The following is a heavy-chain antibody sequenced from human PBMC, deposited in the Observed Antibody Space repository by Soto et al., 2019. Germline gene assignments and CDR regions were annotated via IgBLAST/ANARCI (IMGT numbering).Heavy chain of an antibody. Sequence: ASVKVSCKASGGTFSSYTISWVRQAPGQGLEWMGRIIPILGIANYAQKFQGRVTITADKSTSTAYMELSSLRSEDTAVYYCARGRHVRLHRVGSSWFVHWGQETLVTVSS. V-gene: IGHV1-69*02. D-gene: IGHD3-10*02. CDR3: ARGRHVRLHRVGSSWFVH. J-gene: IGHJ4*02. CDR1: GGTFSSYT. CDR2: IIPILGIA.